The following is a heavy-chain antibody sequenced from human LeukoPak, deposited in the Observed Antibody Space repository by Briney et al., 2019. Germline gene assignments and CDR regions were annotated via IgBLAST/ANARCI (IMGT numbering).Heavy chain of an antibody. Sequence: AGGSLRLSCAASGFTFSNAWMSWVRQAPGKGLEGVGRIKTKTDGGTTDYAAAVKGRFTIPRDDSKTPLYLQINRLTHEATAVYYCTTDSPYRWELRLFDYWGQGTLVTVSS. J-gene: IGHJ4*02. CDR1: GFTFSNAW. CDR3: TTDSPYRWELRLFDY. CDR2: IKTKTDGGTT. V-gene: IGHV3-15*01. D-gene: IGHD1-26*01.